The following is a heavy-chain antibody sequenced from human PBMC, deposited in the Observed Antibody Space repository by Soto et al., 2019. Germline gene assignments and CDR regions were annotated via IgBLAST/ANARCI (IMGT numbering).Heavy chain of an antibody. CDR2: IKSKTDGGTT. V-gene: IGHV3-15*07. J-gene: IGHJ4*02. CDR3: TTVDIPRTVTHTACPN. Sequence: GGSLRLSCAASGFTFSNAWMNWVRQAPGKGLEWVGRIKSKTDGGTTDYAAPVKGRFTISRDDSKNTLYLQMNSLKTEDTAVYYCTTVDIPRTVTHTACPNWGQGTLVTVSS. D-gene: IGHD4-17*01. CDR1: GFTFSNAW.